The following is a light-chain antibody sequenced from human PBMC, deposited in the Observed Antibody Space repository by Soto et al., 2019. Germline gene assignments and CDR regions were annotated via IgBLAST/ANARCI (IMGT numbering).Light chain of an antibody. J-gene: IGKJ2*01. CDR3: QESYMTPYT. V-gene: IGKV1-39*01. CDR2: DSS. CDR1: QGISTY. Sequence: DIQMTQSPSSLSASVGDRVTITWRASQGISTYLVCYQQRQGRAPKLRIYDSSSLLSGVPARFSGSGSGTDFTLTISILQPEDGASYYCQESYMTPYTVGQGTNLDTK.